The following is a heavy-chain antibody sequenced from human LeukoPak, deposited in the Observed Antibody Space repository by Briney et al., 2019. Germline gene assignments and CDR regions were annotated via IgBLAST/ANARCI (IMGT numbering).Heavy chain of an antibody. CDR1: GGSLSDYS. Sequence: SETLSLTCGVYGGSLSDYSWSWIRQPAGKGLEWIGRIYTSGSTNYNPSLKSRVTMSVDTSKNQFSLKLSSVTAADTAVYYCARAPPHYDSSGYYSSDAFDIWGQGTMVTVSS. D-gene: IGHD3-22*01. J-gene: IGHJ3*02. CDR3: ARAPPHYDSSGYYSSDAFDI. CDR2: IYTSGST. V-gene: IGHV4-59*10.